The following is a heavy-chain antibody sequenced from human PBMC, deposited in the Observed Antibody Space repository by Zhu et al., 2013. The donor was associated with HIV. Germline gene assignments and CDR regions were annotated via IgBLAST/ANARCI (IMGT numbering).Heavy chain of an antibody. J-gene: IGHJ4*02. D-gene: IGHD3-10*01. CDR2: IYYSGST. CDR3: ASLRGTMVQGVKSFLSYFDY. CDR1: GGSISSSNW. V-gene: IGHV4-4*02. Sequence: QVQLQESGPGLVKPSGTLSLTCAVSGGSISSSNWWSWVRQPPGKGLEWIGEIYYSGSTYYNPSLKSRVTISVDTSKNQFSLKLSSVTAADTAVYYCASLRGTMVQGVKSFLSYFDYWGQGTLVTVSS.